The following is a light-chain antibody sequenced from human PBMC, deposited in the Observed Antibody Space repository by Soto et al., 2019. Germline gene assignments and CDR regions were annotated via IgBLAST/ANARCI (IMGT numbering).Light chain of an antibody. CDR1: QSIRKY. CDR2: DAS. CDR3: QQYDNLPLI. V-gene: IGKV1-33*01. Sequence: DIQMTQSPSTLSASVGDRVTITCRASQSIRKYLNWYQQKPGKAPKLLIYDASSLETGVPSRFSGSGSGTDFTLTISSLQPEDFATYYCQQYDNLPLIFGQGTRLEIK. J-gene: IGKJ5*01.